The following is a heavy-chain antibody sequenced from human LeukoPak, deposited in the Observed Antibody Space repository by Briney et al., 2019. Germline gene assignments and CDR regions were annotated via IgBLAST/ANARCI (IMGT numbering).Heavy chain of an antibody. CDR3: ARDLIGPVPYSSTPTTLDY. V-gene: IGHV3-21*05. CDR2: ISSSSSYI. D-gene: IGHD6-13*01. CDR1: GFTFSSYS. Sequence: PGGSLRLSCAASGFTFSSYSMNWVRQAPGKGLEWVSYISSSSSYIYYADSVKGRFTISRDNAKNSLYLQMNSLRAEDTAVYYCARDLIGPVPYSSTPTTLDYWGQGTLVTVSS. J-gene: IGHJ4*02.